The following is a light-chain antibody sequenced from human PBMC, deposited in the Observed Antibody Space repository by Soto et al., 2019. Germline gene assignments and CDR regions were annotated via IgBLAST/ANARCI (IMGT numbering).Light chain of an antibody. Sequence: TGMTKSKNTLSVSPGGRATLSRRASQSISDTLAWYQQKPGQAPRLLIHGASTRATGFPARFSGSGSGTDFTLTISSLQSEDFAIYYCQQYNNWPWTFGQGSKVDIK. CDR3: QQYNNWPWT. J-gene: IGKJ1*01. CDR1: QSISDT. CDR2: GAS. V-gene: IGKV3-15*01.